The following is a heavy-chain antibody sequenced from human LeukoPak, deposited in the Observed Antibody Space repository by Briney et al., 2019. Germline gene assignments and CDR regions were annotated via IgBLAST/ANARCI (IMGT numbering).Heavy chain of an antibody. Sequence: PGGSLRLSCAASGFTFSSYWMGWVRQAPGKGLEWVANIKQDGSEIYYVDSVKGRFTISRDNAKNSLDLQLSSLRAEDTALYYCARVVSWGYFDPWGQGTLVTVSS. CDR2: IKQDGSEI. J-gene: IGHJ5*02. CDR3: ARVVSWGYFDP. V-gene: IGHV3-7*01. D-gene: IGHD5/OR15-5a*01. CDR1: GFTFSSYW.